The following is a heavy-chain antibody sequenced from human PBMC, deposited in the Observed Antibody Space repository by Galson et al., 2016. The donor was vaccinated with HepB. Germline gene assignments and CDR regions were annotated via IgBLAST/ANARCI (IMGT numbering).Heavy chain of an antibody. Sequence: ETLSLTCRVSGAPFSDNYWNWIRQPPGKGLEWIGQINQVLHSTNTQFSPSLKSRVTISVDTSKNQFSLELSSVTAADTAVYYCARHRTYGDSPAAFEIWGRGTMVAVSS. D-gene: IGHD2-21*02. CDR3: ARHRTYGDSPAAFEI. V-gene: IGHV4-34*01. CDR1: GAPFSDNY. CDR2: INQVLHSTNT. J-gene: IGHJ3*02.